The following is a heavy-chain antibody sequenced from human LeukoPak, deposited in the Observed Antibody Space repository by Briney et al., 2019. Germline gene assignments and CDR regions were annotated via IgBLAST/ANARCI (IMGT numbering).Heavy chain of an antibody. CDR3: ARHDRRRLDGSGSPSRKYTWFDP. Sequence: SETLSLTCTVSGGSISSYYWSWIRQPPGKGLEWIGYIYYSGSTNYNPSLKSRVTISVDTSKNQFSLTLSSLTAADTAVYYCARHDRRRLDGSGSPSRKYTWFDPWGPGTLVTVSS. D-gene: IGHD3-10*01. V-gene: IGHV4-59*08. CDR2: IYYSGST. CDR1: GGSISSYY. J-gene: IGHJ5*02.